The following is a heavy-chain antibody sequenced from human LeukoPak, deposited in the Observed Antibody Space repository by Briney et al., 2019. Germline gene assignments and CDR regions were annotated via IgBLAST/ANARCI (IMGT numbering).Heavy chain of an antibody. CDR3: ARDLSPNWYFDL. Sequence: SETLSLTCTVSGGSISSYYWSWIRQPPGKRLEWIGYIYYSGSTNYNPSLKSRVTISVDTSKNQFSLKLSSVTAADTAVYYCARDLSPNWYFDLWGRGTLVTVSS. CDR2: IYYSGST. CDR1: GGSISSYY. V-gene: IGHV4-59*01. J-gene: IGHJ2*01.